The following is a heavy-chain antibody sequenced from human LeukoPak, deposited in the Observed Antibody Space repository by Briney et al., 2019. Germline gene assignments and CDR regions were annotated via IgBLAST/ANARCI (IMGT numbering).Heavy chain of an antibody. J-gene: IGHJ4*02. CDR3: ARDRGPCTA. D-gene: IGHD1-26*01. V-gene: IGHV3-11*01. Sequence: GESLRLSCAASGFIFSDYDMTWIRQAPGKGLEWIPYIDTSSSTIYYADSVKGRFTISRDNAKNSLFQQMNSLRAEDTAVYYCARDRGPCTAWGQGTLVTVSS. CDR2: IDTSSSTI. CDR1: GFIFSDYD.